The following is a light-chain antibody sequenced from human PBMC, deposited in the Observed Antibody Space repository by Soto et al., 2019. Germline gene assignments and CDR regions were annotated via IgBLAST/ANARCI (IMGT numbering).Light chain of an antibody. V-gene: IGLV4-69*01. CDR2: LNSDGSH. Sequence: QLVLTQPPSASASQGASVKLTCTLSSGHNSYAIAWHQQQPEKGPRYLMKLNSDGSHSKGDGIPDRFSGSSSGAERYLTISNLQSDAEADYYCQTWSTDIRLFGGGTKLTVL. CDR1: SGHNSYA. J-gene: IGLJ3*02. CDR3: QTWSTDIRL.